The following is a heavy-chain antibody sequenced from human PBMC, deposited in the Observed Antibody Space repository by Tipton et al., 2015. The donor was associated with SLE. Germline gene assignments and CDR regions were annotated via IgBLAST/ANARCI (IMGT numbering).Heavy chain of an antibody. V-gene: IGHV3-53*01. CDR3: AKAGIVAAPYYFDY. CDR2: IYSGGST. J-gene: IGHJ4*02. Sequence: VQLVQSGGGLIQPGGSLRLSCAASGFTVSSNYMSWVRQAPGKGLEWVSVIYSGGSTYYADSVKGRFTISRDNSKNTLYLQMNSLRAEDTAVYYCAKAGIVAAPYYFDYWGQGTLVTVSS. D-gene: IGHD2-2*01. CDR1: GFTVSSNY.